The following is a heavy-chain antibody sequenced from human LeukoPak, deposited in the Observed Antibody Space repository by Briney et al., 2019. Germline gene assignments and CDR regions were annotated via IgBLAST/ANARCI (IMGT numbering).Heavy chain of an antibody. CDR3: AKDLVSYDSGQDAFDI. Sequence: GGSLRLSCAASGFTFSSYAMSWVRQAPGKGLEWVSAISGSGGSTYYADSVKGRFTISRDNSKNTLYLQMNSLRAEDTAVYYCAKDLVSYDSGQDAFDIWGQGTMVTVSS. V-gene: IGHV3-23*01. CDR2: ISGSGGST. D-gene: IGHD3-22*01. CDR1: GFTFSSYA. J-gene: IGHJ3*02.